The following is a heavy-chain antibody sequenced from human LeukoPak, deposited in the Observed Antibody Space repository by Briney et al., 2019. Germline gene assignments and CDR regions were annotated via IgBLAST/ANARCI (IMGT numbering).Heavy chain of an antibody. CDR2: INPNSGGT. D-gene: IGHD2-15*01. V-gene: IGHV1-2*02. Sequence: ASVKVSCKASGYTFTGYYMHWVRQAPGQGLEWMGWINPNSGGTNYAQKFQGRVTMTRDTSISTAYMELSRLRSDDTAVYYCARIHCSGGSCYSPYFDYWGQGTLVTVSS. CDR3: ARIHCSGGSCYSPYFDY. J-gene: IGHJ4*02. CDR1: GYTFTGYY.